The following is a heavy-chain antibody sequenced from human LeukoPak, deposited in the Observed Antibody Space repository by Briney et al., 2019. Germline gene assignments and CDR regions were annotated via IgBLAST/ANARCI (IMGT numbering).Heavy chain of an antibody. J-gene: IGHJ4*02. CDR2: IYSGGST. V-gene: IGHV3-66*01. D-gene: IGHD6-19*01. CDR3: ARVGSSVAADAFDY. Sequence: GGSLRLSCAASGFTVSSNYMSWVRQAPGKGLEWVSVIYSGGSTYYADSVKGRFTISRDNSKNTLYLQMNSLRAEDTAVYYCARVGSSVAADAFDYWGQGTLVTVSS. CDR1: GFTVSSNY.